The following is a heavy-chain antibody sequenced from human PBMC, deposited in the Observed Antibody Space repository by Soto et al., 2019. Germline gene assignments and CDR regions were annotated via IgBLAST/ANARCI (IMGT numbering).Heavy chain of an antibody. CDR1: GYTFTSYA. J-gene: IGHJ4*02. V-gene: IGHV1-3*01. D-gene: IGHD6-13*01. CDR3: AREGHFNRLGAAGTAGFDY. CDR2: INAGNGNT. Sequence: QVQLVQSGAEVKKPGASVKVSCKASGYTFTSYAMHWVRQAPGQRLEWMGWINAGNGNTKYSQKFQGRVTITRDTPASTAYMELSSLRSEDTAVYYCAREGHFNRLGAAGTAGFDYWGQGTLVTVSS.